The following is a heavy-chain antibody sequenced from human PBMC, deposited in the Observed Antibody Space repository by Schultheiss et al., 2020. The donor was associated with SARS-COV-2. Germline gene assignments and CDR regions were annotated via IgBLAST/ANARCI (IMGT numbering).Heavy chain of an antibody. J-gene: IGHJ6*02. CDR3: ARDLRASGRCRGDCYYGLDD. CDR1: GFTFSSYS. V-gene: IGHV3-21*01. D-gene: IGHD2-15*01. Sequence: GGSLRLSCAASGFTFSSYSMSWVRQAPGKGLEWVSSISSSSSYIYYADSVKGRFTISRDNAKNSLYLQMNSLRAEDTAVYYCARDLRASGRCRGDCYYGLDDWGQGTTVTVSS. CDR2: ISSSSSYI.